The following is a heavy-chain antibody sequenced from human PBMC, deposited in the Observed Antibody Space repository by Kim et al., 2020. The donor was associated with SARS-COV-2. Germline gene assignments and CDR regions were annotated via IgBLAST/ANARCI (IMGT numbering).Heavy chain of an antibody. Sequence: GGSLRLSCVASGGKFSGDNMNWVRQAPGQGLEWVASISSSGSLIHYADSVRGRFIISRDNAKKSLFLQMESLTVEDTAIYYCARDRRSDLAYTFGYGFD. D-gene: IGHD2-15*01. CDR2: ISSSGSLI. J-gene: IGHJ4*01. CDR3: ARDRRSDLAYTFGYGFD. CDR1: GGKFSGDN. V-gene: IGHV3-21*01.